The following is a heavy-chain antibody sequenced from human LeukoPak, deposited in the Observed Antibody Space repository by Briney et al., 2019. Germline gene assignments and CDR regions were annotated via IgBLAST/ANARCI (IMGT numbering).Heavy chain of an antibody. CDR3: AKQLGYCSDGSCYFPY. J-gene: IGHJ4*02. D-gene: IGHD2-15*01. Sequence: PGGSLRLSCAASGSYWMHWVRQAPGKGLVWVSHINSDGSWTSYADSVKGRFTISRDNSKSTLCLQMNSLRAEDTAVYYCAKQLGYCSDGSCYFPYWGQGTLVTVSS. CDR2: INSDGSWT. V-gene: IGHV3-74*01. CDR1: GSYW.